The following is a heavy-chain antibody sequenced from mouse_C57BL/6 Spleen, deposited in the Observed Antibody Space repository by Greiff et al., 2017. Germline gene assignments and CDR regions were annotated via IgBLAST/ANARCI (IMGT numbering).Heavy chain of an antibody. CDR3: ARDYGSKYYYAMDY. CDR1: GYTFTSYW. J-gene: IGHJ4*01. D-gene: IGHD1-1*01. Sequence: QVQLQQPGAELVKPGASVKLSCKASGYTFTSYWMHWVKQRPGRGLEWIGRIDPNSGGTKYNEKFKSKATLTVDKPSSTAYMQLSSLTSEDSAVXYCARDYGSKYYYAMDYWGQGTSVTVSS. V-gene: IGHV1-72*01. CDR2: IDPNSGGT.